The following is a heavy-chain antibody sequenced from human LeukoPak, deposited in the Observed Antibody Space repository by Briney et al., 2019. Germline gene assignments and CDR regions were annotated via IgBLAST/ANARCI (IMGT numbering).Heavy chain of an antibody. D-gene: IGHD5-12*01. J-gene: IGHJ5*02. CDR2: IYYSGST. CDR3: ARRARMGDWFDP. Sequence: SETLSLTCTVSGGSISSYYWSWIRQPPGKGLEWIGYIYYSGSTNYVPSLKSRLTISVDTSKNQFSLKLSSVTAADTAVYYCARRARMGDWFDPWGQGTLVTVSS. V-gene: IGHV4-59*08. CDR1: GGSISSYY.